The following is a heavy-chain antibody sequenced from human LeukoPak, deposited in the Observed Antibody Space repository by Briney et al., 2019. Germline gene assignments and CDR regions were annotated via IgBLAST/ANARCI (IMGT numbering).Heavy chain of an antibody. J-gene: IGHJ4*02. CDR3: ARYSGSYALFDY. V-gene: IGHV4-59*01. D-gene: IGHD1-26*01. CDR1: GGSISSYY. Sequence: SETLSLTCIVSGGSISSYYWSWIRQPPGKGLEWIGYIYYSGSTNYNPSLKSRVTISVDTSKNQFSLKLSSVTAADTAVYYCARYSGSYALFDYWGQGTLVTVSP. CDR2: IYYSGST.